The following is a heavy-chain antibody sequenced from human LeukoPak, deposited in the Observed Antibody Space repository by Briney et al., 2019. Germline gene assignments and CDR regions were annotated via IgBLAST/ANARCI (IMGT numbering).Heavy chain of an antibody. CDR3: ARETMYYYDSSGYYPDY. CDR2: IKQDGSEK. CDR1: GFTFSDYY. D-gene: IGHD3-22*01. J-gene: IGHJ4*02. Sequence: GGSLRLSCAASGFTFSDYYMSWVRQAPGKGLEWVANIKQDGSEKYYVDSVKGRFTISRDNAKNSLYLQMNSLRAEDTAVYYCARETMYYYDSSGYYPDYWGQGTLVTVSS. V-gene: IGHV3-7*01.